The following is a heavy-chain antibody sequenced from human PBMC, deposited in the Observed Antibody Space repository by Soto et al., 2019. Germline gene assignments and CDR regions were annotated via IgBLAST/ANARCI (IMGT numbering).Heavy chain of an antibody. Sequence: QVQLQESGPGLVQPSQTLYLTCTVSGRSINNNQYYWSWIRPPPGKGLAWIGHIYDSGSTYNNPSLKNRITISADTSTNQFSLKLSSVTAADTAIYYCASRMASEKVDSWGQGTLVTVSS. CDR2: IYDSGST. CDR3: ASRMASEKVDS. D-gene: IGHD2-8*01. V-gene: IGHV4-30-4*01. J-gene: IGHJ4*02. CDR1: GRSINNNQYY.